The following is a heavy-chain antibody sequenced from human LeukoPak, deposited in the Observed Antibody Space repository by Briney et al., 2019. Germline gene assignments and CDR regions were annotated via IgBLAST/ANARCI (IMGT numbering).Heavy chain of an antibody. CDR1: GFG. CDR3: AKDSGSSDIVVVEDAFDI. V-gene: IGHV3-30*02. J-gene: IGHJ3*02. CDR2: IRYDGSNK. D-gene: IGHD2-15*01. Sequence: GGSLRLSCAASGFGMHWVRQAPGKGLEWMAFIRYDGSNKYYADSVKGRFTISRDNSKNTLYLQMNSLRAEATAVYYCAKDSGSSDIVVVEDAFDIWGQGTMVTVSS.